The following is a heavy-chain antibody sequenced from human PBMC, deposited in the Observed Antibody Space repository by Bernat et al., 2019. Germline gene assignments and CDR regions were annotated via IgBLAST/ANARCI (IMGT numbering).Heavy chain of an antibody. CDR3: ARDRRYCSGGSCFNEGGKSIDN. CDR2: ISYDGSIN. V-gene: IGHV3-30-3*01. CDR1: GFTFSAYA. Sequence: QVQLVEFGGGVVQPERSLRLSCAASGFTFSAYALHWVRQAPGKGLEWVALISYDGSINEYADSVKGRFTISRDNSKNTLYLQMNSLTAEDTAVYYCARDRRYCSGGSCFNEGGKSIDNWGQGTLVTVSS. J-gene: IGHJ4*02. D-gene: IGHD2-15*01.